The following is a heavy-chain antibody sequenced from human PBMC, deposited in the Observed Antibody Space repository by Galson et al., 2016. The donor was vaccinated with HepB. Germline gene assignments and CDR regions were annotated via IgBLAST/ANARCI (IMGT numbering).Heavy chain of an antibody. CDR2: IYYSGST. Sequence: LSLTCTVSGASMSSGGYYWTWIRQHPGKGLEWIGYIYYSGSTSYNPSLESRVTLSVDTSKNQFSLKLSSMTAADTAVYYCARGLTAAGTFDPWGQGTLVTVSS. J-gene: IGHJ5*02. V-gene: IGHV4-31*03. CDR1: GASMSSGGYY. CDR3: ARGLTAAGTFDP. D-gene: IGHD6-13*01.